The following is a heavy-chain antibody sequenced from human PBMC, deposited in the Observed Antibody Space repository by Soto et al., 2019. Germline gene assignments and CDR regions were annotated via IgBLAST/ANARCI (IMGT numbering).Heavy chain of an antibody. CDR2: ISFDGSNK. V-gene: IGHV3-30*19. J-gene: IGHJ6*02. CDR1: GFTFSSYG. CDR3: ARDVQPPGVYKYYGMDV. D-gene: IGHD3-10*01. Sequence: GGPLRPSCAASGFTFSSYGMHWVRQAPGKGLEWVAVISFDGSNKYYADSVKGRFTISRDNSKYTLYLQMNSLRPEDTAVYYCARDVQPPGVYKYYGMDVWGQGTTVTVSS.